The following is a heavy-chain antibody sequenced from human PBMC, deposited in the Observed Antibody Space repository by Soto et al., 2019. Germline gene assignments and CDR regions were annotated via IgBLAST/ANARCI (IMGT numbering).Heavy chain of an antibody. CDR3: AKLVGGVESIGAPGNWFDP. CDR2: ISHDGINN. V-gene: IGHV3-30*18. Sequence: PGGSLRLSCAASGFMFSSYGMHWIRQAPGKGLEWVAVISHDGINNYYGDSVKGRCTVSRDNSNNTMLLQIDSLRPEDTAVYYCAKLVGGVESIGAPGNWFDPWGQGTLVTVSS. CDR1: GFMFSSYG. D-gene: IGHD3-3*01. J-gene: IGHJ5*02.